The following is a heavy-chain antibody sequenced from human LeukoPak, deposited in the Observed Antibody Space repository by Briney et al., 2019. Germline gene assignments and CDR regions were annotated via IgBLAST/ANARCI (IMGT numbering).Heavy chain of an antibody. J-gene: IGHJ3*02. Sequence: GGSLRLSCAASGIIVSRYWMTWVRQAPGKGLEWVSVIYSGGSTYYADSVKGRFTISKDNSKNTLYLQMNSLRAEDTAVYYCARGQRHSSSWYGPDAFDIWGQGTMVTVSS. CDR1: GIIVSRYW. CDR3: ARGQRHSSSWYGPDAFDI. D-gene: IGHD6-13*01. CDR2: IYSGGST. V-gene: IGHV3-53*01.